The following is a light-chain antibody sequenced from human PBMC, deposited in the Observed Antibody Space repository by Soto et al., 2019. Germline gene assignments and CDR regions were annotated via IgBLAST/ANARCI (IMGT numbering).Light chain of an antibody. V-gene: IGKV1-27*01. Sequence: DIQMTQSPSSLSASVGDRVTITCAASQGISNWLAWYQQKPGRVPKLLIYAASTLHSGVPSRFSGSGSGTDFTLTISSPQTEDVATYSCKKYNSAPWTFGQGTKVDIK. CDR2: AAS. CDR1: QGISNW. J-gene: IGKJ1*01. CDR3: KKYNSAPWT.